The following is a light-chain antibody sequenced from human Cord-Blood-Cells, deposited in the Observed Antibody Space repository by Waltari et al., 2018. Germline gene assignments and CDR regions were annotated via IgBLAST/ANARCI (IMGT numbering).Light chain of an antibody. CDR2: AAS. CDR3: QQSYSTPLT. Sequence: DIQMTQSPSSLSASVGDRVTITCRASQSISSYLNWYQQKQGKAPQLLIYAASSLQSGVPSRFSGSGSGTDFTLTISSLQPEDFATYYCQQSYSTPLTFGPGTKVDIK. CDR1: QSISSY. V-gene: IGKV1-39*01. J-gene: IGKJ3*01.